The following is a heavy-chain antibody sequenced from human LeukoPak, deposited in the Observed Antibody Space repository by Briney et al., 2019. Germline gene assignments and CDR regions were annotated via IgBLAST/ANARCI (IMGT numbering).Heavy chain of an antibody. CDR1: GSTFSSYG. CDR3: AKGEGSITIFALDY. CDR2: IWYGGSNK. Sequence: GGSLRLSCAASGSTFSSYGMHWVRQAPGKGLEWVAVIWYGGSNKYYADSVKGRFTISRDNSKNTLYLQMNSLRAEDTAVYYCAKGEGSITIFALDYWGQGTLVTVSS. D-gene: IGHD3-3*01. J-gene: IGHJ4*02. V-gene: IGHV3-30*02.